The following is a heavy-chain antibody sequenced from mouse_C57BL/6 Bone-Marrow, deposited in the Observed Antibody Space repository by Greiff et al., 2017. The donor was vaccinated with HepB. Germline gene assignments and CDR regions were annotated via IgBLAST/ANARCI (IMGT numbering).Heavy chain of an antibody. V-gene: IGHV1-50*01. CDR1: GYTFTSYW. CDR3: ASWVWFAY. Sequence: VQLQQPGAELVKPGASVKLSCKASGYTFTSYWMQWVKQRPGQGLEWIGEIDPSDSYTNYNQKFKGKATLTVDTSSSTAYMQLSSLTSEDSAVYYCASWVWFAYWGQGTLVTVSA. J-gene: IGHJ3*01. CDR2: IDPSDSYT.